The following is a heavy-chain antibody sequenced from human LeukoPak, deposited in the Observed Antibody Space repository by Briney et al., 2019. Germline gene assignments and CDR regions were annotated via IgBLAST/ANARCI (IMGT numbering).Heavy chain of an antibody. CDR1: GFTFSSYE. J-gene: IGHJ4*02. Sequence: GGSLRLSCAASGFTFSSYEMNWVRQAPGKGLEWVSYISSSGSTIYYADSVKGRFTISRDNAKNSLYLQMNSLRAEDTAVYYCARDREDYDSSGYYYSLVDYWGQGTLVTVSS. V-gene: IGHV3-48*03. D-gene: IGHD3-22*01. CDR3: ARDREDYDSSGYYYSLVDY. CDR2: ISSSGSTI.